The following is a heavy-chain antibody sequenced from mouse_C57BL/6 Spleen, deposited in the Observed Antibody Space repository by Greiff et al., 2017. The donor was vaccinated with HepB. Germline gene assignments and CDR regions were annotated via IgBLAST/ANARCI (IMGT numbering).Heavy chain of an antibody. V-gene: IGHV1-61*01. CDR2: IYPSDSET. Sequence: VQLQQPGAELVRPGSSVKLSCKASGYTFTSYWMDWVKQRPGQGLEWIGNIYPSDSETHYNQKFKDKATLTVDKSSSTAYMQLSSLTSEDSAVYYCARSLIITTVRGYFDYWGQGTTLTVSS. CDR3: ARSLIITTVRGYFDY. D-gene: IGHD1-1*01. CDR1: GYTFTSYW. J-gene: IGHJ2*01.